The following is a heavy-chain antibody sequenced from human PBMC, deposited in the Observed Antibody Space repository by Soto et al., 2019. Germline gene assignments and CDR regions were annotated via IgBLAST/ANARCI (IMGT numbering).Heavy chain of an antibody. V-gene: IGHV3-48*02. CDR3: ARGELDRTIDY. D-gene: IGHD1-1*01. J-gene: IGHJ4*02. CDR2: ISGSGSNI. CDR1: GFTFSGRS. Sequence: VYLVESGGGFVQPGGSLRLSCAASGFTFSGRSMNWVRQASGKGLEWVSYISGSGSNIFYADSVKGRFTISRDNAKNSLYLQMNSLRDDDTAVYYCARGELDRTIDYWGQGALVTVSS.